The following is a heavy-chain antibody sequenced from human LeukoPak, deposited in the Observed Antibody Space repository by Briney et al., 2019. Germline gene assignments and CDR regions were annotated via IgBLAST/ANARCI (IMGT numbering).Heavy chain of an antibody. CDR3: AREVVIVPDYFYYGLDV. J-gene: IGHJ6*02. D-gene: IGHD2/OR15-2a*01. V-gene: IGHV3-23*01. Sequence: GGSLRLSCAASGFTFSSYAMGWVRQAPGKGLQRISGITISGDNTYYADSVKGRFTISRDNSKNTLYLQMNGLRAEDTAVYYCAREVVIVPDYFYYGLDVWGQGTTVTVSS. CDR2: ITISGDNT. CDR1: GFTFSSYA.